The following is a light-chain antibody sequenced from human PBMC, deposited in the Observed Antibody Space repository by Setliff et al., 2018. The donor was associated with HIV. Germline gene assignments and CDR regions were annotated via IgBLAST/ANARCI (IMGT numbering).Light chain of an antibody. CDR2: DVT. CDR1: SSDVGSYNL. Sequence: QSALTQPASVSGSPGQSITISCTGTSSDVGSYNLVSWYQQHPDKAPKLMIYDVTQRPSGVSNRFSGSKSGNTASLTISGPQAEDEADYYCSSNTSKSTYVFGSGTKVTVL. J-gene: IGLJ1*01. V-gene: IGLV2-14*02. CDR3: SSNTSKSTYV.